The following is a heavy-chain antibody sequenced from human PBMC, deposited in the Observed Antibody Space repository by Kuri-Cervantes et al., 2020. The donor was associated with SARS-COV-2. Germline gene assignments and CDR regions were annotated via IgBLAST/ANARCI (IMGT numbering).Heavy chain of an antibody. Sequence: GGSLRLSCAASGFTFSSYAMHWVRQAPGKGLEWVAVISYDGSNKYYADSVKGRFTISRDNSKNTLYLQMNSLRAEDTAVYYCARAPRRGQQLVRRYYFDYWGQGTLVTVSS. CDR2: ISYDGSNK. D-gene: IGHD6-13*01. J-gene: IGHJ4*02. CDR1: GFTFSSYA. V-gene: IGHV3-30-3*01. CDR3: ARAPRRGQQLVRRYYFDY.